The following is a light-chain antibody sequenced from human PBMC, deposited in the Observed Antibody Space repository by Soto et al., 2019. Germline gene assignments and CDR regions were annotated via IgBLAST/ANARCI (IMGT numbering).Light chain of an antibody. Sequence: QSALTQPASVSGSPGQSITISCTGTTSDVGRYNLVSWYQQYPGKAPKLKLYEGSKRPSGVSNRFSGSKSGNTASLTISGLQAEDEADYYCCSYAGSSTWVFGGGTKVTVL. CDR2: EGS. CDR3: CSYAGSSTWV. CDR1: TSDVGRYNL. V-gene: IGLV2-23*01. J-gene: IGLJ3*02.